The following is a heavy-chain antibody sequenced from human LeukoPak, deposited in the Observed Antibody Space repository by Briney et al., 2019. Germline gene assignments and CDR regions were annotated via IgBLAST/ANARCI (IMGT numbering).Heavy chain of an antibody. CDR2: IYSGGST. D-gene: IGHD6-13*01. V-gene: IGHV3-53*01. CDR1: GFTVSSNY. J-gene: IGHJ6*02. Sequence: GGSLRLSCAASGFTVSSNYMSWVRQAPGKGLEWVSVIYSGGSTYYADSVKGRFTISRDNSKNTLYLQMNSLRAEDTAVYYRARDRQQRAYGMDVWGQGTTVTVSS. CDR3: ARDRQQRAYGMDV.